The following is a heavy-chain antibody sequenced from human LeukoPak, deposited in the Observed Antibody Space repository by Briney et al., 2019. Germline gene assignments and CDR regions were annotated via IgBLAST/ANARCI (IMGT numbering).Heavy chain of an antibody. CDR3: TRDLGVDTTMIFFDY. V-gene: IGHV1-18*01. J-gene: IGHJ4*02. CDR2: ISAYNGNT. CDR1: GYTFTSFG. Sequence: ASVKVFCKASGYTFTSFGISWVRQAPGQGLEWMGWISAYNGNTNYAQKLQGRVTMTTDTSTSTAYMEIRSLRSDDTAVYYCTRDLGVDTTMIFFDYWGQGSLVTVSS. D-gene: IGHD5-18*01.